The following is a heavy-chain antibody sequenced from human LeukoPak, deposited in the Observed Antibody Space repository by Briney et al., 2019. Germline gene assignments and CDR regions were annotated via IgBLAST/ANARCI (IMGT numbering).Heavy chain of an antibody. CDR2: MNPNSGNT. Sequence: SVKVSCKASGYTFTSYDINWVRQATGQGLEWMGWMNPNSGNTGYAQKFQGRVTMTRNTSISTAYMELSSLRSEDTAVYYCARVQAFLWFGKLLRYYMDVWGKGTTVTVSS. CDR1: GYTFTSYD. V-gene: IGHV1-8*01. J-gene: IGHJ6*03. CDR3: ARVQAFLWFGKLLRYYMDV. D-gene: IGHD3-10*01.